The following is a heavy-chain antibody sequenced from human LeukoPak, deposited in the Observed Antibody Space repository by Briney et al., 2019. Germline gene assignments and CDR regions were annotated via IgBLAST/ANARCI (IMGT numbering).Heavy chain of an antibody. D-gene: IGHD3-16*01. V-gene: IGHV3-23*01. CDR1: GFTFGDYA. J-gene: IGHJ4*02. CDR3: AKDATFGGVMAMYYFDY. CDR2: ISGSGGST. Sequence: GGSLRLSCTASGFTFGDYAMSWVRQAPGKGLEWVSGISGSGGSTNYADSVKGRFTISRDNSKNTLYLQMNSLRAEDTAVYYCAKDATFGGVMAMYYFDYWAREPWSPSPQ.